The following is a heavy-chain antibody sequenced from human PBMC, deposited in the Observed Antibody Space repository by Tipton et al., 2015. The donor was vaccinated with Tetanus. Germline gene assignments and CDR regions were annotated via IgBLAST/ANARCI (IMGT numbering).Heavy chain of an antibody. D-gene: IGHD2-8*02. J-gene: IGHJ4*02. V-gene: IGHV4-59*12. Sequence: GLVKPSETLSLTCTVSGGSISSYYWSWIRQPPGKGLEWIGYIYYSGSTNYNPSLKSRVTISVDTSKKQLSLNLTSVTAADTAVYYCARDPQFCTGSTCHSFDFWGQGTLVTVSS. CDR2: IYYSGST. CDR1: GGSISSYY. CDR3: ARDPQFCTGSTCHSFDF.